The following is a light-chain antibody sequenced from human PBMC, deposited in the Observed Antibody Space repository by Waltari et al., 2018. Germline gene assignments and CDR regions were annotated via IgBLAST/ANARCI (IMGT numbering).Light chain of an antibody. Sequence: QSALTQPPSASGSLGQSIPIPCTGISPHVWGYDPVFWYQQHPGKAPKLLIYEVTKRPSGVPDRFSGSKSDNTASLAVSGLQAEDEADYYCSSYAGGSSLMFGGGTKLTVL. CDR2: EVT. V-gene: IGLV2-8*01. J-gene: IGLJ3*02. CDR1: SPHVWGYDP. CDR3: SSYAGGSSLM.